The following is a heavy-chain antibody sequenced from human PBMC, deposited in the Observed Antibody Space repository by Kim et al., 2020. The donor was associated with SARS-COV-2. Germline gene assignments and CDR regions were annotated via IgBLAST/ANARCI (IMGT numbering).Heavy chain of an antibody. CDR3: AREPDRGFMYYDFWSGYAAHWFDP. V-gene: IGHV3-7*01. D-gene: IGHD3-3*01. CDR1: GFTFSSYW. J-gene: IGHJ5*02. Sequence: GGSLRLSCAASGFTFSSYWMSWVRQAPGKGLEWVANIKQDGSEKYYVDSVKGRFTISRDNAKNSLYLQMNSLRAEDTAVYYCAREPDRGFMYYDFWSGYAAHWFDPWGQGTLVTVSS. CDR2: IKQDGSEK.